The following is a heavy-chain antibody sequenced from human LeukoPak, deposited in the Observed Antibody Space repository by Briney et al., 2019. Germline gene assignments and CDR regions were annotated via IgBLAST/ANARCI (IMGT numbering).Heavy chain of an antibody. CDR3: ARDISRSPRDY. D-gene: IGHD3-9*01. CDR1: GFIFSDYY. V-gene: IGHV3-11*06. CDR2: ISTTSGFT. Sequence: KPGGSLRLSCAASGFIFSDYYMSWIRQAPGKGLEWISYISTTSGFTKYADSVKGRFIISRDNAKNTLYLQMNSLGVDDTAIYYCARDISRSPRDYRGQGTLVTVSS. J-gene: IGHJ4*02.